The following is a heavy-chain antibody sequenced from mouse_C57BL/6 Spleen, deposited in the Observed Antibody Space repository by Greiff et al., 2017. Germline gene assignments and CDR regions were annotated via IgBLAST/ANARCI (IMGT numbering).Heavy chain of an antibody. J-gene: IGHJ3*01. CDR1: GYAFSSSW. V-gene: IGHV1-82*01. D-gene: IGHD2-1*01. CDR3: ARYGNYTSPWFAY. Sequence: QVQLQQSGPELVKPGASVKISCKASGYAFSSSWMNWVKQRPGKGLEWIGRIYPGDGDTNYNGKFKGKATLTADKSSSTAYMQLSSLTSEDSAVYFCARYGNYTSPWFAYWGQGTLVTVSA. CDR2: IYPGDGDT.